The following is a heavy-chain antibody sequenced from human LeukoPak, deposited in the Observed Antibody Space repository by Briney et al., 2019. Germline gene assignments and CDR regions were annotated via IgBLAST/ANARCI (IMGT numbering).Heavy chain of an antibody. Sequence: GTSLRLSCAAAGVTFTSDGMQWVRQAPGKWLGWVALVWYDGRKGYYADSVTGRFTISRDDSRNTLYLQMNGLRAEDTAVYYCARLGSSWSSDYWGQGTLVTVSS. D-gene: IGHD6-13*01. CDR1: GVTFTSDG. V-gene: IGHV3-33*01. CDR3: ARLGSSWSSDY. J-gene: IGHJ4*02. CDR2: VWYDGRKG.